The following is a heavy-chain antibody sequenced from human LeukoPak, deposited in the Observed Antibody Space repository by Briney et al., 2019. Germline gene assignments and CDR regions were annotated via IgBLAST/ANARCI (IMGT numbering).Heavy chain of an antibody. CDR3: AKAPLGRCTGVICYCFDS. CDR1: GFTFNTYA. J-gene: IGHJ4*02. D-gene: IGHD2-15*01. Sequence: GGSLRLSCAASGFTFNTYAMSWVRQAPGKGLEWVSAISGSDAGAYYADSVKGRFTISRDNSKNTLYLQMNSLRAEDAAVYYCAKAPLGRCTGVICYCFDSWGQGTLVTVSS. V-gene: IGHV3-23*01. CDR2: ISGSDAGA.